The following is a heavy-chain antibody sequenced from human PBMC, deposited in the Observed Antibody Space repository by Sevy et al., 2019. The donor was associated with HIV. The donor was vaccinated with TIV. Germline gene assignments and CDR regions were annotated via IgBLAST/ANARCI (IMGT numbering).Heavy chain of an antibody. D-gene: IGHD2-21*02. CDR1: GFTFSSYS. J-gene: IGHJ3*02. CDR2: ISSSSSYI. CDR3: ARVSGDEKRAFDI. V-gene: IGHV3-21*01. Sequence: GGSLRPSCAASGFTFSSYSMNWVRQAPGKGLEWVSSISSSSSYIYYADSVKGRFTISRDNAKNSRYLQMNSLRAEDTAVYYCARVSGDEKRAFDIWGQGTMVTVSS.